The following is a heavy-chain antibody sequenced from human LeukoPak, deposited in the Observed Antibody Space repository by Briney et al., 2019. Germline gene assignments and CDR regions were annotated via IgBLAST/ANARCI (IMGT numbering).Heavy chain of an antibody. V-gene: IGHV3-48*03. CDR3: ARDGPYDSSGYFDF. J-gene: IGHJ4*02. D-gene: IGHD3-22*01. CDR2: TSSSGSTI. Sequence: GGSLRLSCAASGFTFSSYEMNWVRQAPGRGLEWISYTSSSGSTIYYADSVKGRFTISRDNAKNSLYLQMNSLRAEDTAVYYCARDGPYDSSGYFDFWGQGALVTVSS. CDR1: GFTFSSYE.